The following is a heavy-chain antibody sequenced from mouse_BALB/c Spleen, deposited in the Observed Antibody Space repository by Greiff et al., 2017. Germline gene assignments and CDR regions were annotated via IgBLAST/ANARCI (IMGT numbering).Heavy chain of an antibody. D-gene: IGHD2-14*01. J-gene: IGHJ2*01. CDR3: ARSQTYYRYDGYYFDY. V-gene: IGHV3-1*02. CDR1: GYSITSGYS. CDR2: IHYSGST. Sequence: VQLKESGPDLVKPSQSLSLTCTVTGYSITSGYSWHWIRQFPGNKLEWMGYIHYSGSTNYNPSLKSRISITRDTSKNQFFLQLNSVTTEDTATYYCARSQTYYRYDGYYFDYWGQGTTLTVSS.